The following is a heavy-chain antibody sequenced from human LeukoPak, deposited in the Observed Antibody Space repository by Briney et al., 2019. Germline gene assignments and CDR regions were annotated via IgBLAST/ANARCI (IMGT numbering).Heavy chain of an antibody. CDR2: IYYSGST. D-gene: IGHD3-3*01. J-gene: IGHJ4*02. V-gene: IGHV4-39*01. CDR3: ARHHERFTIFGVVIGTCFDY. CDR1: GGSNSSSSYY. Sequence: SETLSLTCTVSGGSNSSSSYYWGWIRQPPGKGLEWIGSIYYSGSTYYNPSLKSRVTISVDTSKNQFSLKLSSVTAADTAVYYCARHHERFTIFGVVIGTCFDYWGQGTLVTVSS.